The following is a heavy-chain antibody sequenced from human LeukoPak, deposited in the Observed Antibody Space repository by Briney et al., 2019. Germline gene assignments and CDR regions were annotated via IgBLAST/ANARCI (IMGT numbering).Heavy chain of an antibody. CDR2: IYTSGST. V-gene: IGHV4-4*07. Sequence: SETLSLTCTVSGGSISSYYWSWIRQPAGKGLEWNGRIYTSGSTNYNPSLKSRVAMSVDTSKNQFSLKLSSVTAADTAVHYCARGCGGDCYGAFDIWGHGTMVTVSS. CDR3: ARGCGGDCYGAFDI. CDR1: GGSISSYY. D-gene: IGHD2-21*02. J-gene: IGHJ3*02.